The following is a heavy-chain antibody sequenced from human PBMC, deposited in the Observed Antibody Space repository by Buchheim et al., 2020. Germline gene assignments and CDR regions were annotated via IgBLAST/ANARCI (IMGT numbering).Heavy chain of an antibody. V-gene: IGHV3-33*08. CDR1: GFTFSSYE. D-gene: IGHD4-17*01. Sequence: VQLVESGGGLVQPGGSLRLSCAASGFTFSSYEMNWVRQAPGKGLEWVAVIWYDGSNKYYADSVKGRFTISRDNSKNTLYLQMNSLRAEDTAVYYCARDYLYGDLYYFDYWGQGTL. J-gene: IGHJ4*02. CDR2: IWYDGSNK. CDR3: ARDYLYGDLYYFDY.